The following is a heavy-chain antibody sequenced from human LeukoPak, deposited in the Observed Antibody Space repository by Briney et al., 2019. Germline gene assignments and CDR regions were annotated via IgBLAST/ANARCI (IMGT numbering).Heavy chain of an antibody. CDR2: ISGSGGST. D-gene: IGHD6-13*01. CDR1: GFTFSSYA. Sequence: GGSLRLSCAASGFTFSSYAMSWVRQAPGKGLEWVSAISGSGGSTYHADSVKGRFTISRDNSKNTLYLQMNSLRAEDTAVYYCAKVPGGSSWYGGSWFDPWGQGTLVTVSS. CDR3: AKVPGGSSWYGGSWFDP. J-gene: IGHJ5*02. V-gene: IGHV3-23*01.